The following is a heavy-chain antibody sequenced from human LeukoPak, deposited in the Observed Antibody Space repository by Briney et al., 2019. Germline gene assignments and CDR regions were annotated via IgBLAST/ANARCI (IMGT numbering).Heavy chain of an antibody. V-gene: IGHV3-30*04. CDR2: ISYDGSNK. CDR1: GFTFSSYA. J-gene: IGHJ4*02. D-gene: IGHD5-12*01. Sequence: GGSLRLSCAASGFTFSSYAMHWVRQAPGKGLEWVAVISYDGSNKYYADSVKGRFTISRDNSKNTAYLQMNSLKTEDTAVYYCTVGYSGYDRGNWGQGTLVTVSS. CDR3: TVGYSGYDRGN.